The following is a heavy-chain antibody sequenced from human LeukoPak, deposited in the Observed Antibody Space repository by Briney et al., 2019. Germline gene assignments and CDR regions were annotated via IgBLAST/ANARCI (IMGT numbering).Heavy chain of an antibody. V-gene: IGHV1-18*01. J-gene: IGHJ4*02. CDR1: GYTFTSYG. CDR2: ISAYNGNT. Sequence: EASVKVSCKASGYTFTSYGISWVRQAPGQGLEWMGWISAYNGNTNYAQKLQGRVTMTTDTSTSTAYMELRSLRSDDTAVYYCARGLGSWLNGYCFDYWGQGTLVTVSS. CDR3: ARGLGSWLNGYCFDY. D-gene: IGHD6-13*01.